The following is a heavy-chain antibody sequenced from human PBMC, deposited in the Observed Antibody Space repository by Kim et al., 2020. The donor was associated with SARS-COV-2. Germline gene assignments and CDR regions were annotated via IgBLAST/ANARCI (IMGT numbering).Heavy chain of an antibody. Sequence: GGSLRLSCAASGFTFSNAWMSWVRQAPGKGLEWVGRIKSKTDGGTTDYAAPVKGRFTISRDDSKNTLYLQMNSLKTEDTAVYYCTRGSSWYWDYYYGMDVWGQGTTVTVSS. J-gene: IGHJ6*02. D-gene: IGHD6-13*01. CDR2: IKSKTDGGTT. CDR1: GFTFSNAW. V-gene: IGHV3-15*01. CDR3: TRGSSWYWDYYYGMDV.